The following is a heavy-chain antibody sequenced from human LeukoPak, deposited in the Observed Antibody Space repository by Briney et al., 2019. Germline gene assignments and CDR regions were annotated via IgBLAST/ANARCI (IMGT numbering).Heavy chain of an antibody. J-gene: IGHJ5*02. CDR1: GGSISSYY. D-gene: IGHD5-24*01. Sequence: SETLSLTCTVSGGSISSYYWSWIRQPPGKGLEWIGEINHSGSTNYNPSLKSRVTISVDTSKNQFSLKLSSVTAADTAVYYCARNSRRYGSKAANWFDPWGQGTLVTVSS. V-gene: IGHV4-34*01. CDR3: ARNSRRYGSKAANWFDP. CDR2: INHSGST.